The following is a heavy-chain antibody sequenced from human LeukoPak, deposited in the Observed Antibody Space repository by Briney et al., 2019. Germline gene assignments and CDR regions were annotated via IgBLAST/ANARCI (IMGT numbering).Heavy chain of an antibody. CDR3: ARTRIGLLTDY. J-gene: IGHJ4*02. CDR2: IYYSGST. CDR1: GGSISSYY. D-gene: IGHD1-26*01. Sequence: SETLSLTCTVSGGSISSYYWSWIRQPAGKGLEWIGYIYYSGSTNYNPSLKSRVTISVDTSKNQFSLKLSSVTAADTAVYYCARTRIGLLTDYWGQGTLVTVSS. V-gene: IGHV4-59*01.